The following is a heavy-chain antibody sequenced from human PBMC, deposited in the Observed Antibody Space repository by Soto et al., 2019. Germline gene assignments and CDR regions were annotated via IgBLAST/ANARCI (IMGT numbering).Heavy chain of an antibody. V-gene: IGHV1-18*01. Sequence: QVQLVQSRAEVKNPGASVKVSCKASGYSFTRYGIAGGRKAPGQGLEWRGWINTYNGNTNYPQNLQGRVTLTTDTSTSTAYMELTSLRSNDTAIYYCAMVDVYVTPSPQDVWGQGTTVIVSS. CDR2: INTYNGNT. J-gene: IGHJ6*02. CDR3: AMVDVYVTPSPQDV. D-gene: IGHD3-16*01. CDR1: GYSFTRYG.